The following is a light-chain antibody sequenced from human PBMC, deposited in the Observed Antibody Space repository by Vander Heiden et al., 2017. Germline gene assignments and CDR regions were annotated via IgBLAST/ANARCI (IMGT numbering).Light chain of an antibody. CDR3: QQSYTTPQWT. CDR2: AAS. CDR1: QSISTY. J-gene: IGKJ1*01. V-gene: IGKV1-39*01. Sequence: DIQMTQSPPPLSASVGDRVTITCRANQSISTYLNWYQQRPGKAPKLLIYAASSLQSGVPSRFSGSGSGTDFTLTISSLQPEDSATYYCQQSYTTPQWTFGQGTKVEIK.